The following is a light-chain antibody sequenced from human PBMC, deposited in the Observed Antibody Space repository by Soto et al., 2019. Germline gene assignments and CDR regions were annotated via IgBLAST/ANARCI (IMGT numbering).Light chain of an antibody. CDR2: DAS. CDR1: QSVSSY. J-gene: IGKJ3*01. CDR3: QKRSNWPPLFT. V-gene: IGKV3-11*01. Sequence: EIVLTQSPATLSLSPGERATLSCRASQSVSSYLAWYQQKPGQAPRLLIYDASNRATGIPARFSGSGSGKDVNLTISSLEPEDFAVYYCQKRSNWPPLFTFGPGTKVDIK.